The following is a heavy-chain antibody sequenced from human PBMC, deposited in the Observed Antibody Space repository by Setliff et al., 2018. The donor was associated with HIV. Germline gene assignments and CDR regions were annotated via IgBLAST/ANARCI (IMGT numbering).Heavy chain of an antibody. CDR2: VYPADSDS. CDR1: GYTFNIYY. CDR3: ARRYTSSWYYMDV. J-gene: IGHJ6*04. V-gene: IGHV5-51*01. Sequence: GESLKISCQASGYTFNIYYIAWVRQVPGKGLEWMGIVYPADSDSTYSPSFQGQVTISADTSISTAYLQWSSLEASDTAIYYCARRYTSSWYYMDVWGKGTTVTVSS. D-gene: IGHD6-13*01.